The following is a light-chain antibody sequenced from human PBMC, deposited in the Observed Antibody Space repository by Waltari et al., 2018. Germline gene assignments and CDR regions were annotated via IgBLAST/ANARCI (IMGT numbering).Light chain of an antibody. CDR1: SGHSSNV. J-gene: IGLJ3*02. CDR2: VNSDGSH. CDR3: QTGGHGTWV. V-gene: IGLV4-69*01. Sequence: TLSSGHSSNVIAWHQQQPEKGPRYLMKVNSDGSHSKGDEIPDRFSGSSSGAERYLTISSLQSEDEADYYCQTGGHGTWVFDGGTKLTVL.